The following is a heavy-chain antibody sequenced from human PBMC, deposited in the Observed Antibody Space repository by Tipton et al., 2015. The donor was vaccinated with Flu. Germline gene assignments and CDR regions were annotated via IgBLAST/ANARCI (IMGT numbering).Heavy chain of an antibody. V-gene: IGHV5-51*01. D-gene: IGHD6-19*01. Sequence: QLVQSGAEVKRPGESLKISCKASGHSFISYWVAWVRQMPGKGLEWMGIIYPGDSDTRYSPSFQGQVTISADNSISSAYLQWNSLRAEDTAIYYCAKVIPEIVAGLDYWGQGTLVTVSS. J-gene: IGHJ4*02. CDR1: GHSFISYW. CDR3: AKVIPEIVAGLDY. CDR2: IYPGDSDT.